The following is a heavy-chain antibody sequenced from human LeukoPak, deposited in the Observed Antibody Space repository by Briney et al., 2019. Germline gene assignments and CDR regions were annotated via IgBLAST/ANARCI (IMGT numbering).Heavy chain of an antibody. V-gene: IGHV4-39*01. J-gene: IGHJ6*03. CDR3: ARADYANYYYYYMDV. CDR2: IYYSGST. Sequence: SETLSLTCAVYGGSFSGYYWGWIRQPPGKGLEWIGSIYYSGSTYYNPSLKSRVTISVDTSKNQFSLKLSSVTAADTAVYYCARADYANYYYYYMDVWGKGTTVTISS. D-gene: IGHD4-17*01. CDR1: GGSFSGYY.